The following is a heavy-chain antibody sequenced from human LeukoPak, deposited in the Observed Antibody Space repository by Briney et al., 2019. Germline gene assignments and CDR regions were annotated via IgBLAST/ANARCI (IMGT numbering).Heavy chain of an antibody. CDR1: GGSISRYY. D-gene: IGHD6-13*01. J-gene: IGHJ3*02. V-gene: IGHV3-53*04. Sequence: ETLSLTCTVSGGSISRYYWSWIRQPPGKGLEWVSVIYSGGSTYYADSVKGRFTISRHNSKNTLYLQMNSLRAEDTAVYYCARDGSGGPAAGDAFDIWGQGTMVTVSS. CDR3: ARDGSGGPAAGDAFDI. CDR2: IYSGGST.